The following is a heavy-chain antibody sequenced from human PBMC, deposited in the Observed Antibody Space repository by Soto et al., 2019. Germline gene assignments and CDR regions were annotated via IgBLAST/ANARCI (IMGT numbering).Heavy chain of an antibody. J-gene: IGHJ4*02. CDR3: AREGGGYSYHNLFDY. V-gene: IGHV1-69*13. CDR1: GGTFSSYA. D-gene: IGHD5-18*01. Sequence: SVKVSCKASGGTFSSYAISWVRQAPGQGLEWMGGIIPIFGTADYAQKFQGRVTITADESTSTAYMELSSLRSEDTAVYYCAREGGGYSYHNLFDYWGQGTLVTVSS. CDR2: IIPIFGTA.